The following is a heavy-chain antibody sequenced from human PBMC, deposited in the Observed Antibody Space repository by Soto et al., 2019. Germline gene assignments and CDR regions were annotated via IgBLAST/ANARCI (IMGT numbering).Heavy chain of an antibody. CDR1: GGSISSSSYY. CDR2: IYYSGST. CDR3: ARIGATKYSGSYLVEYYGMDV. J-gene: IGHJ6*02. Sequence: QLQLQESGPGLVKPSETLSLTCTVSGGSISSSSYYWGWIRQPPGKGLEWIGSIYYSGSTYYNPSLKSRVTISVDTSKNQFSLKLSSVTAADTAVYYCARIGATKYSGSYLVEYYGMDVWGQGTTVTVSS. V-gene: IGHV4-39*01. D-gene: IGHD1-26*01.